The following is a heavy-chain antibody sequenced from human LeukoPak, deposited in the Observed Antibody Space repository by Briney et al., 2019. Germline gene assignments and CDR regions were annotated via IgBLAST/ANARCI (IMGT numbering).Heavy chain of an antibody. D-gene: IGHD3-22*01. CDR2: ISYDGSNK. J-gene: IGHJ4*02. CDR3: ANGVMQEKYYDSSGPRGGFDY. Sequence: GGSLRLSCAASGFTFSSYGMHWVRQAPGKGLEWVAVISYDGSNKYYADSVNGRFTISRDNSKNTLYLQMNSLRAEDTAVYYCANGVMQEKYYDSSGPRGGFDYWGQGTLVTVSS. V-gene: IGHV3-30*18. CDR1: GFTFSSYG.